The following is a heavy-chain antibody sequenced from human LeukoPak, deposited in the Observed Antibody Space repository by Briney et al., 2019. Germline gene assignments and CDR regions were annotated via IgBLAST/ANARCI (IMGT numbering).Heavy chain of an antibody. CDR2: INHSGST. CDR1: GGSISSSSYY. CDR3: ARQIADVGYFDY. Sequence: PSETLSLTCTVSGGSISSSSYYWGWIRQPPGKGLEWIGEINHSGSTNYNPSLKSRVTISVDTSKNQFSLKLSSVTAADTAVYYCARQIADVGYFDYWGQGTLVTVSS. D-gene: IGHD2/OR15-2a*01. V-gene: IGHV4-39*01. J-gene: IGHJ4*02.